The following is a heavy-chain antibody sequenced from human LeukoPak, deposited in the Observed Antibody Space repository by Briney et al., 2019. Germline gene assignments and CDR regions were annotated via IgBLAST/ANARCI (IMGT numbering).Heavy chain of an antibody. Sequence: ASETLSLTCTVSGGSISSYYWSWIRQPPGKGLEWIGYIYHSGSTYYNPSLKSRVTISLDMSKNQFSLKLNSVTAADTALYYCARGKDDAFDIWGQGTMVTVSA. CDR1: GGSISSYY. CDR3: ARGKDDAFDI. CDR2: IYHSGST. V-gene: IGHV4-59*12. J-gene: IGHJ3*02.